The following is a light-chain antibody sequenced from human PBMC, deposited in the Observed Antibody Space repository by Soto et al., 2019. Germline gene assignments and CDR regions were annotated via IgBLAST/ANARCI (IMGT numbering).Light chain of an antibody. CDR1: QGISSY. CDR3: QQSYSTPWT. CDR2: AAS. J-gene: IGKJ1*01. Sequence: DIQMTQSPSSLSASVGDRVTITCRASQGISSYLAWYQQKPGKAPKLLIYAASSLQSGVPSRFSGSASGTDFTLTISSLQPADFATYYCQQSYSTPWTFGQGTKVDIK. V-gene: IGKV1-39*01.